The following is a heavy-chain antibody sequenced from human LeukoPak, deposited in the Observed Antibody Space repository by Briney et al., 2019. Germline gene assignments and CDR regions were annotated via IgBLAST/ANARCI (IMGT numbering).Heavy chain of an antibody. CDR3: TRQRRGTYYAFDS. CDR2: ITSGGAST. CDR1: GFSISDYY. V-gene: IGHV3-11*01. Sequence: GGSLRLSCDASGFSISDYYMSWIRQSPGKGQEWISYITSGGASTNYADSVKGRFTISRDKAKNSVALQLNSLRAEDTAVYYCTRQRRGTYYAFDSWGQGTLVTVSS. J-gene: IGHJ4*02. D-gene: IGHD3-16*01.